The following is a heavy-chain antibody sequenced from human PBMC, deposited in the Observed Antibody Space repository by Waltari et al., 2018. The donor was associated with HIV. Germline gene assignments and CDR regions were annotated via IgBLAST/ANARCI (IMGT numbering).Heavy chain of an antibody. D-gene: IGHD6-19*01. CDR2: ISSSGSTI. V-gene: IGHV3-11*01. J-gene: IGHJ4*02. CDR3: ASPPLGIAVADDY. Sequence: QVQLVESGGGLVKPGGSLRLSCAASGCTFRPYYMSWIRQAPGKGLEWVSYISSSGSTIYYADSVKGRFTISRDNAKNSLYLQMNSLRAEDTAVYYCASPPLGIAVADDYWGQGTLVTVSS. CDR1: GCTFRPYY.